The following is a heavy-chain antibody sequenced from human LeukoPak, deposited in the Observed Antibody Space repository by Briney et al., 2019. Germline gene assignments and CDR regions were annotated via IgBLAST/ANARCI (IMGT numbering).Heavy chain of an antibody. V-gene: IGHV4-38-2*02. D-gene: IGHD3-3*01. CDR1: GYSINSGYY. J-gene: IGHJ4*02. Sequence: SETLSLTCTVSGYSINSGYYWGWIRQPPGKGLEWIGSIYHSGSTYYNPSLKSRVTISVDTSKNQFSLKLSSVTAADTAVYYCATGLKDDFWSGYFRFDSWGQGTLLTVSS. CDR2: IYHSGST. CDR3: ATGLKDDFWSGYFRFDS.